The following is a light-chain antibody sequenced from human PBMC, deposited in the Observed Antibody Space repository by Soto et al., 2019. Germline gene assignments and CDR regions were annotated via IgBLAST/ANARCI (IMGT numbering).Light chain of an antibody. CDR1: QSISSW. CDR2: DAT. Sequence: DIRMTQYPSTLSASVGDRFTITCRASQSISSWLAWYQQKPGKAPKLLIHDATSLESGVPSRFSGSGSGTEFTLTISSLQPDDFATYYCQQSHSTPLTFGGGTKVDI. V-gene: IGKV1-5*01. J-gene: IGKJ4*01. CDR3: QQSHSTPLT.